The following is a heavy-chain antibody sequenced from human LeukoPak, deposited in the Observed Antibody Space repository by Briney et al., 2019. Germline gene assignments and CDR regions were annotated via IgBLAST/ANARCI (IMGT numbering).Heavy chain of an antibody. Sequence: ASVKVSCKASSYTFTSYGISWVRQAPGQGLEWMGWISAYNGNTNYAQKLQGRVTMTTDTSTSTAYMELRSLRSDDTAVYYYVRDLNPPYQSSSSLDYWGQGTLVTVSS. D-gene: IGHD6-6*01. J-gene: IGHJ4*02. CDR3: VRDLNPPYQSSSSLDY. CDR2: ISAYNGNT. V-gene: IGHV1-18*01. CDR1: SYTFTSYG.